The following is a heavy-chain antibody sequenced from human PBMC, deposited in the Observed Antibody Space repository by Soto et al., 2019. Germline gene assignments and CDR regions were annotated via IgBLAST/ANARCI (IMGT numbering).Heavy chain of an antibody. CDR2: ISYDGSNK. D-gene: IGHD2-15*01. V-gene: IGHV3-30*18. Sequence: GGSLRLSCAASGFTFSSYGMHWVRQAPGKGLEWVAVISYDGSNKYYADSVKGRFTISRDNSKNTLYLQMNSLRAEDTAVYYCAKDLRYCSGGSCYLYYYYGMDVWGQGTRVTVSS. CDR3: AKDLRYCSGGSCYLYYYYGMDV. J-gene: IGHJ6*02. CDR1: GFTFSSYG.